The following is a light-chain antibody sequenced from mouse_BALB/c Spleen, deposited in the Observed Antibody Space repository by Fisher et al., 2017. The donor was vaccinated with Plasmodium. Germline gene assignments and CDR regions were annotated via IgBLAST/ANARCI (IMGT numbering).Light chain of an antibody. V-gene: IGKV1-135*01. CDR3: SQSTHVPWT. Sequence: VLTQTPLTLSVTIGQPASISCKSGQSLLDSDGKTYLNWLLQRPGQSPKRLISLVSKLDSGVPDRFSGSGSGTDFTLKISRVEAEDLGIYFCSQSTHVPWTFGGGTKLEIK. J-gene: IGKJ1*01. CDR2: LVS. CDR1: QSLLDSDGKTY.